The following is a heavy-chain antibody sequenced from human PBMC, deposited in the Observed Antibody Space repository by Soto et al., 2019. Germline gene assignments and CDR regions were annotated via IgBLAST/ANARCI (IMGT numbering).Heavy chain of an antibody. CDR2: IYSNGDT. D-gene: IGHD6-6*01. Sequence: TXSLTCSLSGGSINNVGYYWSWIRQLPGKGLEWIGYIYSNGDTYYNPSLKSRLTISVDTSKNQFSLNLTSVTAADTAVYYCARRGGSSSRYYYYALDVWGQGTTVTVSS. V-gene: IGHV4-31*03. J-gene: IGHJ6*02. CDR1: GGSINNVGYY. CDR3: ARRGGSSSRYYYYALDV.